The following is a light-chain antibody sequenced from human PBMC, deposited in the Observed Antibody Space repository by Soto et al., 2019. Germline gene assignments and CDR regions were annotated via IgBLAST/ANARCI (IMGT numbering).Light chain of an antibody. J-gene: IGLJ2*01. Sequence: QSVLTQPPSASGTPGQRVTISCSGSSSNVGSHTVNWHQQVPGTAPKLLIYDNNRRPSGVPDRFSGSKSATSASLAISGLQSDDEADYYCAAWDDSLNGVFGGGTKVTVL. CDR2: DNN. CDR3: AAWDDSLNGV. CDR1: SSNVGSHT. V-gene: IGLV1-44*01.